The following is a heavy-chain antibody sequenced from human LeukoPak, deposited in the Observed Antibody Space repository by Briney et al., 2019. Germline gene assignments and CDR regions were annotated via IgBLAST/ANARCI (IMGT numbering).Heavy chain of an antibody. V-gene: IGHV1-18*01. Sequence: ASVKVSCKSSGYTFTTYGISWVRQAPGQGLEWMGWISGYNGDTKYAQNLQGRVTMTTDTSTSTAYMELRSLRSDDAAVYYCARDKSGYSGSYYDYWGQGTLVTVSS. CDR2: ISGYNGDT. CDR3: ARDKSGYSGSYYDY. J-gene: IGHJ4*02. D-gene: IGHD1-26*01. CDR1: GYTFTTYG.